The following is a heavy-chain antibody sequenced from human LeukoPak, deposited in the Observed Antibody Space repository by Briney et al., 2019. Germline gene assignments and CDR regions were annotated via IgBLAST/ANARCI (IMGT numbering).Heavy chain of an antibody. J-gene: IGHJ6*02. Sequence: GGSPRLSCAASGFTFSSYEMNWVRQAPGKGLEWVSYISSSGSTIYYADSVKGRFTISRDNAKNSLYLQMNSLRAEDTAVYYCARARITETRYYYYGMDVWGQGTTVTVSS. D-gene: IGHD3-10*01. CDR3: ARARITETRYYYYGMDV. V-gene: IGHV3-48*03. CDR2: ISSSGSTI. CDR1: GFTFSSYE.